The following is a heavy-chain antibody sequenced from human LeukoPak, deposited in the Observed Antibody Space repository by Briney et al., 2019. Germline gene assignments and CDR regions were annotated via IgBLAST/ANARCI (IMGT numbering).Heavy chain of an antibody. V-gene: IGHV1-69*13. CDR1: GGSFTLTSHA. CDR3: AGIFYDISGDAFEI. D-gene: IGHD3-22*01. CDR2: LIPIYGSA. Sequence: SVKVSCKASGGSFTLTSHAISWVRQAPGQGLEWMGGLIPIYGSANYAQQFQGRVTITSDESTRTAYMELSSPRPEDSAVYYCAGIFYDISGDAFEIWGQGIKVTVSS. J-gene: IGHJ3*02.